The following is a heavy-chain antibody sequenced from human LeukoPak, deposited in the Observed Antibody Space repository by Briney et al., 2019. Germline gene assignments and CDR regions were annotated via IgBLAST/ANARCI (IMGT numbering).Heavy chain of an antibody. D-gene: IGHD2-15*01. CDR1: GGSISSYY. V-gene: IGHV4-59*01. J-gene: IGHJ5*02. Sequence: SETLSLTCTVSGGSISSYYWSWIRQPPGKGLEWIGYIYYSGSTNYNPSLKSRVTISVDTSKNQFSLKLSSVTAADTAVYYCARGVGYCSGDSCYSWFDPWGQGTLVTVSS. CDR3: ARGVGYCSGDSCYSWFDP. CDR2: IYYSGST.